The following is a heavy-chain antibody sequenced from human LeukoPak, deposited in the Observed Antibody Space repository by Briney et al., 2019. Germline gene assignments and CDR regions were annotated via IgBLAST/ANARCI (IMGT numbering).Heavy chain of an antibody. J-gene: IGHJ3*02. Sequence: SETLSLTCGVSGGSLSFSYWSWIRQSPGKGLKCIAEISQNGDSNYNMPLKSRVTISLDESKYQFSLKLDSVTPPDTAVYYCARALGAFDIWGQGTVVTVS. V-gene: IGHV4-34*01. CDR2: ISQNGDS. CDR3: ARALGAFDI. CDR1: GGSLSFSY.